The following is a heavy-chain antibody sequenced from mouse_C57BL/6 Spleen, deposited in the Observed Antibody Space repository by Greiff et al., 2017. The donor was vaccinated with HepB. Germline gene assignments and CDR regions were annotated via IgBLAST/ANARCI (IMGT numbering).Heavy chain of an antibody. CDR3: ARQRYYGSSTGYFDV. Sequence: EVHLVESGGDLVKPGGSLKLSCAASGFTFSSYGMSWVRQTPDKRLEWVATISSGGSYTYYPDSVKGRFTISRDNAKNTLYLQMSSLKSEDTAMYYCARQRYYGSSTGYFDVWGTGTTVTVSS. J-gene: IGHJ1*03. CDR1: GFTFSSYG. CDR2: ISSGGSYT. D-gene: IGHD1-1*01. V-gene: IGHV5-6*01.